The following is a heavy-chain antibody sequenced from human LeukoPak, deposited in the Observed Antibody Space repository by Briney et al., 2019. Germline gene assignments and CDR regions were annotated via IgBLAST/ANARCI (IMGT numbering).Heavy chain of an antibody. Sequence: SETLSLTCAVYGGSFSGYYWSWIRQPPGKGLEWIGEINHSGSTNYNPSLKSRVTISVDTSKNQFSLKLSSVTAADTAVYYCARLVGARVYWGQGTLVTVSS. CDR1: GGSFSGYY. V-gene: IGHV4-34*01. J-gene: IGHJ4*02. D-gene: IGHD1-26*01. CDR3: ARLVGARVY. CDR2: INHSGST.